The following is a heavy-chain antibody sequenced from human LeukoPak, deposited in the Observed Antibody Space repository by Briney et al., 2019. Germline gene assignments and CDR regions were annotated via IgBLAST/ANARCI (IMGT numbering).Heavy chain of an antibody. V-gene: IGHV4-38-2*02. CDR3: ARGQAWAFDY. CDR1: GYSISSGYY. D-gene: IGHD7-27*01. J-gene: IGHJ4*02. CDR2: IYHSGST. Sequence: TSETLSLTCTVSGYSISSGYYWGWIRQPPGKGLEWIGSIYHSGSTYYNPSLKSRVTISLDTSRNQFSLKLNSVTPEDTAVYYCARGQAWAFDYWGQGTLVTVSS.